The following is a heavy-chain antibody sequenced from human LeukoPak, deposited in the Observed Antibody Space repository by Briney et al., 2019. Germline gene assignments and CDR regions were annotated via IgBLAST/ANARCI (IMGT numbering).Heavy chain of an antibody. D-gene: IGHD4-17*01. J-gene: IGHJ3*02. V-gene: IGHV4-59*01. CDR2: IYYSGST. CDR1: GGSISSYY. Sequence: RPSETLSLTCTVSGGSISSYYWSWIRQPPGKGLEWIGYIYYSGSTNYNPSLKSRVTISVDTSKNQFSLKLSSVTAADTAVYYCARDGTTVTTVEAFDIWGQGTMVTVSS. CDR3: ARDGTTVTTVEAFDI.